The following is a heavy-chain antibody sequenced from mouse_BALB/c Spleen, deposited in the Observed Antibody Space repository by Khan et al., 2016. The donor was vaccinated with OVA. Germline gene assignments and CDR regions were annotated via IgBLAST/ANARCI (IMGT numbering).Heavy chain of an antibody. CDR2: ISYSGST. CDR3: ARTARIKY. J-gene: IGHJ2*01. V-gene: IGHV3-2*02. D-gene: IGHD1-2*01. Sequence: EVELKESGPGLVKPSQSLSLTCTVTGYSITSGYGWNWIRQFPGNKLEWMGYISYSGSTNYNPSLKSRISITRDTSKNQFFLQLNSVTTEDTATYYCARTARIKYWGQGTTLTVSS. CDR1: GYSITSGYG.